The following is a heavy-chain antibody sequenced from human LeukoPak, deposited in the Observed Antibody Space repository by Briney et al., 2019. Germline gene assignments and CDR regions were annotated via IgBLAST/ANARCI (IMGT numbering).Heavy chain of an antibody. V-gene: IGHV3-21*01. CDR2: ISSSSSYI. CDR1: GFTFSSYS. CDR3: ARDFDYYDSSGYYEGIDY. Sequence: PGGSLRLSCAASGFTFSSYSMNWVRQAPGKGLEWVSSISSSSSYIYYADSVKGRLTISRDNAKNSLYLQMNSLRAEDTAVYYCARDFDYYDSSGYYEGIDYWGQGTLVTVSS. D-gene: IGHD3-22*01. J-gene: IGHJ4*02.